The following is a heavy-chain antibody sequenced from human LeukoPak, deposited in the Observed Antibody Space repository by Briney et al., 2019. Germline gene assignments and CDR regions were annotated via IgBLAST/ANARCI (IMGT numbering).Heavy chain of an antibody. CDR2: ISAYNGNT. Sequence: ASVKVSCKASGYTFTNYGISWVRQAPGQGLEWMGWISAYNGNTNYAQKLQGRVTMTTDTSTSTAYMELRSLRSDDTAVYYCAGDYGDSSYYYYGMDVWGQGTTVTVSS. J-gene: IGHJ6*02. CDR3: AGDYGDSSYYYYGMDV. D-gene: IGHD4-17*01. V-gene: IGHV1-18*01. CDR1: GYTFTNYG.